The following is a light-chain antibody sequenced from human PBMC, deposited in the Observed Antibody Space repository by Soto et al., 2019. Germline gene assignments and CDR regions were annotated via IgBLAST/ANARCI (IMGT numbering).Light chain of an antibody. CDR2: AAS. V-gene: IGKV1-39*01. CDR3: QQSYSTPLT. J-gene: IGKJ5*01. Sequence: DIQMTQSPSSLSASVGDRVTITRRASQSVSSSLNWYQQKPGKAPKLLIYAASSLQSGVPSRFSGSGSGTDFTLAISSLQPADFATYYCQQSYSTPLTFGKGTRLEIK. CDR1: QSVSSS.